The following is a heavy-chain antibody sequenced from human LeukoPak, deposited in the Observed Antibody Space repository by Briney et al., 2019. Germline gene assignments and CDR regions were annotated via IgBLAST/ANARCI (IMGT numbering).Heavy chain of an antibody. CDR2: INHSGST. CDR3: ARGGDIVVVVAATGAFDI. J-gene: IGHJ3*02. V-gene: IGHV4-34*01. CDR1: GGSFSGYY. D-gene: IGHD2-15*01. Sequence: ASETLSLTCAVYGGSFSGYYWSWIRQPPGKGLEWIGEINHSGSTNYNPSPKSRVTISVDTSKNQFSLKLSSVTAADTAVYYCARGGDIVVVVAATGAFDIWGQGTMVTVSS.